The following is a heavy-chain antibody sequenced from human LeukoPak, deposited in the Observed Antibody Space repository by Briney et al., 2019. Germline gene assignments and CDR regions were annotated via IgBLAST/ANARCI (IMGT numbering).Heavy chain of an antibody. CDR3: ARDRGRSFDY. D-gene: IGHD5-12*01. J-gene: IGHJ4*02. CDR1: GFTFSSYS. V-gene: IGHV3-48*01. Sequence: GGSLRLSCAASGFTFSSYSMNWVRQAPGKGLEWVSYISSSSSTIYYADSVKGRFTISRDNAKNSLYLQMNSLRAEDTAVYCCARDRGRSFDYWGQGTLVTVSS. CDR2: ISSSSSTI.